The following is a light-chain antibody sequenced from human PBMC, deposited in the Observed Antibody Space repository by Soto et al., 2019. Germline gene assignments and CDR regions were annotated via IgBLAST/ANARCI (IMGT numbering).Light chain of an antibody. Sequence: ERVMTHPLATLSVSPCERATLSSRASQSVSTNLAWYQQKPGQAPRLLIHGTSYRATGIPDRFRGSGSGTDFILTISRLGPEDFAVYYCQQYGSSPTFGQGTKVDIK. CDR3: QQYGSSPT. CDR2: GTS. CDR1: QSVSTN. J-gene: IGKJ1*01. V-gene: IGKV3-20*01.